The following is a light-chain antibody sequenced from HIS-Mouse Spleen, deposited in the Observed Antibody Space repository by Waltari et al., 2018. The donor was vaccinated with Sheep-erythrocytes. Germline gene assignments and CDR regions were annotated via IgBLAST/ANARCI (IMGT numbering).Light chain of an antibody. CDR2: WAS. Sequence: DIVMHQSPDSLAVSLGERATINCQSSQCVLYSSNNKNYLAWYQQKPGQPPKLLIYWASTRESGVPDRFSGSGSGTDFTLTISSLQAEDVAVYYCQQYYSTPLTFGGGTKVEIK. CDR3: QQYYSTPLT. V-gene: IGKV4-1*01. J-gene: IGKJ4*01. CDR1: QCVLYSSNNKNY.